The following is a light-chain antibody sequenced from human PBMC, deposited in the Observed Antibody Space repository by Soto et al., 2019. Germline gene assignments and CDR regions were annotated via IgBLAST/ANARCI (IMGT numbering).Light chain of an antibody. Sequence: QSVLTQPPSASGTAGQRVTISCSGSSSNIGSNTVNWYQQLPGTAPKLLIYSNNQRPSGVPDRFSGSKSGTSASLAISGLQSEDEADYYCEAWDDSLNGVVFGGGTKVTVL. V-gene: IGLV1-44*01. CDR2: SNN. CDR3: EAWDDSLNGVV. J-gene: IGLJ2*01. CDR1: SSNIGSNT.